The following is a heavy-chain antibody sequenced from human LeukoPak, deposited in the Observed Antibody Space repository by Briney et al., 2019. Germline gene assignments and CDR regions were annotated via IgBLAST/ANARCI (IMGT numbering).Heavy chain of an antibody. CDR2: IYQSGTT. V-gene: IGHV4-38-2*02. D-gene: IGHD2-2*01. CDR3: ARDRRPPYCTSTDCRYLDP. Sequence: PSETLSLTCTVSGYSNSSGYYWGRIRQPPGKGLEWIGSIYQSGTTYYNPSLKSRVTISVDTSRNQFSLKLSSVAAADTAVYCCARDRRPPYCTSTDCRYLDPWGQGTLVTVSS. J-gene: IGHJ5*01. CDR1: GYSNSSGYY.